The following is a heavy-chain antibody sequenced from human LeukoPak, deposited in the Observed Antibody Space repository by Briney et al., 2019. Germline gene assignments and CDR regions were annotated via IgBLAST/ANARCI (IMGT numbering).Heavy chain of an antibody. D-gene: IGHD5-12*01. Sequence: GGSLRLSCAASGFTFSDYYMSWIRQAPGKGLEWVSYISNSGTAVHYADSVKGRFTISRDNAKNSLHLQMNSLRVEDMAVYYCARSPGGYSGPLGDWGQGTLVTVFS. J-gene: IGHJ4*02. CDR3: ARSPGGYSGPLGD. CDR2: ISNSGTAV. CDR1: GFTFSDYY. V-gene: IGHV3-11*04.